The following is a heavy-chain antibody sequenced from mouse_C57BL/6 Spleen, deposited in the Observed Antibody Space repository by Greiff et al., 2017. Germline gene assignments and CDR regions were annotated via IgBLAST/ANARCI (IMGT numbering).Heavy chain of an antibody. Sequence: VKLMESGAELVKPGASVKISCKASGYAFSSYWMNWVKQRPGKGLEWIGQIYPGDGDTNYNGKFKGKATLTANKSSSTAYMQLSSLTAEDSAVYCCARGEHDYFDYWGQGTTLTVSS. CDR1: GYAFSSYW. V-gene: IGHV1-80*01. CDR2: IYPGDGDT. CDR3: ARGEHDYFDY. J-gene: IGHJ2*01. D-gene: IGHD2-13*01.